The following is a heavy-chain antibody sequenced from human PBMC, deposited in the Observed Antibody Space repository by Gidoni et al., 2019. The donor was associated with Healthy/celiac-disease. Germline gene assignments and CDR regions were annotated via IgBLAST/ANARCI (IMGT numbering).Heavy chain of an antibody. D-gene: IGHD1-26*01. CDR2: FDPEDGET. V-gene: IGHV1-24*01. CDR1: GYTLTELS. Sequence: QVQPVQPGAEVKKPGASVKVSCKVPGYTLTELSMHWVRQAPGKGLEWMGGFDPEDGETIYAQKFQGRVTMTEDTSTDTAYMGLSSLRSEDTAVYYCATVNPSGSYPGRYFDYWGQGTLVTVSS. J-gene: IGHJ4*02. CDR3: ATVNPSGSYPGRYFDY.